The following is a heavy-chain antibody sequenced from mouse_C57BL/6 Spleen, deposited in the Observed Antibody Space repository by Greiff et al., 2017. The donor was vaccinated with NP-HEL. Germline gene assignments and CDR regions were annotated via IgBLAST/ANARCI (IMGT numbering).Heavy chain of an antibody. Sequence: VQLQQSGAELVRPGASVKLSCKASGYTFTDYYINWVKQRPGQGLEWIARIYPGRGNTYYNEKFKGKATLTAEKSSSTAYMQLSSLTSEDSAVYFCARNFDYWGQGTTLTVSS. CDR2: IYPGRGNT. J-gene: IGHJ2*01. CDR1: GYTFTDYY. CDR3: ARNFDY. V-gene: IGHV1-76*01.